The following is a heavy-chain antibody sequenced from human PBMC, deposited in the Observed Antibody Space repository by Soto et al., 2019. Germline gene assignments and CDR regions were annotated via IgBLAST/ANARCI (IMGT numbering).Heavy chain of an antibody. CDR1: GFTFSDYY. CDR3: ARGTCAYF. J-gene: IGHJ4*02. D-gene: IGHD3-16*01. Sequence: QVQLVESGGGLVKPGGSLRLSCAAPGFTFSDYYMAWIRQAPGKGLEWVSYISTTSGFTKYADSVKGRFTISRDNDKTAIYLQMNSLRAEDTAVYYCARGTCAYFWGQGNLVAASS. CDR2: ISTTSGFT. V-gene: IGHV3-11*05.